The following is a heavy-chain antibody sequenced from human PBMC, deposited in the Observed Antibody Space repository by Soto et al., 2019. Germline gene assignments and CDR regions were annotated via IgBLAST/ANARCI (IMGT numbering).Heavy chain of an antibody. CDR1: GFTFSSYA. CDR3: AKDPGDIVVVPAAENNWFDP. Sequence: LRLSCAASGFTFSSYAMSWVRQAPGKGLEWVSAISGSGGSTYYADSVKGRFTISRDNSKNTLYLQMNSLRAEDTAVYYCAKDPGDIVVVPAAENNWFDPWGQGTLVTVSS. J-gene: IGHJ5*02. CDR2: ISGSGGST. V-gene: IGHV3-23*01. D-gene: IGHD2-2*01.